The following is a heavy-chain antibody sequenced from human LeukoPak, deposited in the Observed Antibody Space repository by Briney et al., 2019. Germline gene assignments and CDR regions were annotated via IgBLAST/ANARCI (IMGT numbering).Heavy chain of an antibody. Sequence: WXGLINPNSGDQNYAKTFPGRLTMTRDTSISTAYMELSRLRSDDTAVYYCASSGSYFPLFDYWGQGTLVTVSS. D-gene: IGHD1-26*01. CDR3: ASSGSYFPLFDY. V-gene: IGHV1-2*02. CDR2: INPNSGDQ. J-gene: IGHJ4*02.